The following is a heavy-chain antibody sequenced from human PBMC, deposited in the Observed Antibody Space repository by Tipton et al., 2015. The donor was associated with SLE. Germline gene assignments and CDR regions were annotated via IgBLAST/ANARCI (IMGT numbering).Heavy chain of an antibody. D-gene: IGHD4-17*01. Sequence: TLSLTCTVSGGSISSHYWSWIRQPPGKGLEWIGSIYHSGSTYYNPSLKSRATISVDTSKNQFSLKLSSVTAADTAVYYCARVGGYGDYVDWGQGTLVTVSS. CDR1: GGSISSHY. CDR2: IYHSGST. CDR3: ARVGGYGDYVD. J-gene: IGHJ4*02. V-gene: IGHV4-59*08.